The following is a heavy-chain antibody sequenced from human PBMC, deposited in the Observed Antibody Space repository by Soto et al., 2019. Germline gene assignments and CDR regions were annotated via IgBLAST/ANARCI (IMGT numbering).Heavy chain of an antibody. CDR3: ARDIDWYSNSSGFGN. D-gene: IGHD1-26*01. CDR1: GFTFSSYG. Sequence: GGSLRLSCAASGFTFSSYGMHWVRQAPGKGLEWVAVIWYDGSNKHYADPVKGRFTISRDNSKNTLSLQMNSLRAEDTAIYYCARDIDWYSNSSGFGNWGQGTLVTVSS. CDR2: IWYDGSNK. V-gene: IGHV3-33*01. J-gene: IGHJ4*02.